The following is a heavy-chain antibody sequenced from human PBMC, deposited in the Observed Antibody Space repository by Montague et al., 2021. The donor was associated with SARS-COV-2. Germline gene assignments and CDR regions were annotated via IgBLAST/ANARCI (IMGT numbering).Heavy chain of an antibody. D-gene: IGHD3-22*01. CDR3: ARGRQHINMVVVVVTGGEYYFDF. V-gene: IGHV4-34*01. Sequence: SETLSLTCAVYDGSFSDHSWTWTRQPPGKGPEWIGEINHRGSTNYNPSLKSRVTISVDTSKNQFSLKMTSVTAADTAVYYCARGRQHINMVVVVVTGGEYYFDFWGQGTLVAVSS. CDR1: DGSFSDHS. CDR2: INHRGST. J-gene: IGHJ4*02.